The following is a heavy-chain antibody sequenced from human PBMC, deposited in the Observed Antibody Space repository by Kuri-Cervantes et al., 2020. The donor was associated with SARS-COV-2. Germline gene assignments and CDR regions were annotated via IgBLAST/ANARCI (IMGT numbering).Heavy chain of an antibody. CDR3: ARDLSGSDWYFDL. D-gene: IGHD1-26*01. CDR2: IKQDGSEK. V-gene: IGHV3-7*01. J-gene: IGHJ2*01. CDR1: GFTFSSYW. Sequence: GESLKISCAASGFTFSSYWMSWVRQAPGKGLEWVANIKQDGSEKYYVDSVKGRFTISRDNSKNTLYLQMNSLRAEDTAVYYCARDLSGSDWYFDLWGRGTLVTVSS.